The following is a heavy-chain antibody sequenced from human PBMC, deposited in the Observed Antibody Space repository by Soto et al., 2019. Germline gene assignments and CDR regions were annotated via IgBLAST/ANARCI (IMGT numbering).Heavy chain of an antibody. V-gene: IGHV3-33*01. CDR2: IWYDGSNK. J-gene: IGHJ4*02. CDR1: GFTFSSYG. CDR3: ARDTSSGGYPSYYFDY. D-gene: IGHD3-22*01. Sequence: GGSLRLSCAASGFTFSSYGMHWVRQAPGKGLEWVAVIWYDGSNKYYADSVKGRFTISRDNSKNTLYLQMNSLRAEDTAVYYCARDTSSGGYPSYYFDYWGQGTLVTVSS.